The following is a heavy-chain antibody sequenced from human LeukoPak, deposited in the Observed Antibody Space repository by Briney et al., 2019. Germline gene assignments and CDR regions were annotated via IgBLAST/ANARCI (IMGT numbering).Heavy chain of an antibody. Sequence: GGSLRLSCAASGFIFSSHEVNWVRQGPGKGLEWVSHISSSGTVQYADSVKGRFTISRDNSRNTLYLQMNSLRAEDTAVYYCAKDFGGAGSYYCPFDYWGQGTLVTVSS. V-gene: IGHV3-48*03. D-gene: IGHD3-10*01. CDR2: ISSSGTV. CDR1: GFIFSSHE. CDR3: AKDFGGAGSYYCPFDY. J-gene: IGHJ4*02.